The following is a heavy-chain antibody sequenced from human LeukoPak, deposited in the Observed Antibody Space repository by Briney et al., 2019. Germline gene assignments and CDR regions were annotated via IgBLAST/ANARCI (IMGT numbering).Heavy chain of an antibody. CDR3: VRAVSVSSYYFDC. D-gene: IGHD5/OR15-5a*01. Sequence: WGSLRLSCAASGFTFSDYYMSWIRQAPGKGLEWISYISSSSSYTNYVDSVKGRFTISRDNAKNSLYLQMNSLRAEDTAVYYCVRAVSVSSYYFDCWGQGTLVTVSS. CDR1: GFTFSDYY. CDR2: ISSSSSYT. J-gene: IGHJ4*02. V-gene: IGHV3-11*05.